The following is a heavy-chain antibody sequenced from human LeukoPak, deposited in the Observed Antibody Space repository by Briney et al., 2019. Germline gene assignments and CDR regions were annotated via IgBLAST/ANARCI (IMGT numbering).Heavy chain of an antibody. D-gene: IGHD3-22*01. J-gene: IGHJ4*02. CDR1: RCSISSYY. CDR3: ARVTGYMIEDYFDY. Sequence: SQTLSLTCTVSRCSISSYYCRWIREPPGKALYCIGYIYYSGSNNYNPSLKSRVTISVETSKNQLSLKLSSVTAADTAVYYCARVTGYMIEDYFDYWGQGTLVTVSS. V-gene: IGHV4-59*01. CDR2: IYYSGSN.